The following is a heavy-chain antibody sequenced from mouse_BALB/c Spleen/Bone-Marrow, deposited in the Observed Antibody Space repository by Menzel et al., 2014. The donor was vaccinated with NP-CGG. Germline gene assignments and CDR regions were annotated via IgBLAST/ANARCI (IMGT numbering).Heavy chain of an antibody. CDR3: ATVWFAY. Sequence: EVNVVESGGGLVQPGGSLRLSCATSGFTFTDYYMSWVRQPPGKALEWLGFIRNKANGYTTGYSASVKGRFTISRDNSQSILYLLMSTLRAEDSATYYCATVWFAYWGQGTLFTVSA. V-gene: IGHV7-3*02. J-gene: IGHJ3*01. CDR1: GFTFTDYY. CDR2: IRNKANGYTT.